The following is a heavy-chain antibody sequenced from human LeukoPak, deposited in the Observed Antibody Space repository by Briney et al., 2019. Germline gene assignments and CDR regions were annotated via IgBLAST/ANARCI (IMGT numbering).Heavy chain of an antibody. D-gene: IGHD3-3*01. CDR1: GGTFSSYA. V-gene: IGHV1-69*05. CDR3: AREVTIFGVGLNWFDP. J-gene: IGHJ5*02. Sequence: SVKVSCKASGGTFSSYAISWVRQAPGQGLEWMGGIIPIFGTANYAQKFQGRVTITTDESTSTAYMELSSLRSEDTAVYYCAREVTIFGVGLNWFDPWGQGNLVTVSS. CDR2: IIPIFGTA.